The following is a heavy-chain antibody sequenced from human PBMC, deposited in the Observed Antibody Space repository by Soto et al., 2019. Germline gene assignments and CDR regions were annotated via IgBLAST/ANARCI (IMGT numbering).Heavy chain of an antibody. Sequence: GESLKISCKGSGYSFTSYWIGWVRQMPGKGLEWMGIIYPGDSDTRYSPSFHGQVTISADKSISTAYLQWSSLKPSDTSMYYCATLPAHGHCSGGSCRPTNASDNWEEGTMVTVSS. CDR2: IYPGDSDT. J-gene: IGHJ3*02. V-gene: IGHV5-51*01. CDR3: ATLPAHGHCSGGSCRPTNASDN. CDR1: GYSFTSYW. D-gene: IGHD2-15*01.